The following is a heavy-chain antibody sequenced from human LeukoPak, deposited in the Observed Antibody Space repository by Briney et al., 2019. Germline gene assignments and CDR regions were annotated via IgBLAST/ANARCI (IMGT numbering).Heavy chain of an antibody. J-gene: IGHJ4*02. Sequence: GGSLRLSCAASGFTVSSYEMSWVRQAPGKGLEWVSSISGGSTYYADSVKGRFTISRDNSKNTLYLQMNSLRAEDTAVYYCAKAVVPALLWGQGTLVTVSS. CDR2: ISGGST. CDR1: GFTVSSYE. D-gene: IGHD2-2*01. V-gene: IGHV3-38-3*01. CDR3: AKAVVPALL.